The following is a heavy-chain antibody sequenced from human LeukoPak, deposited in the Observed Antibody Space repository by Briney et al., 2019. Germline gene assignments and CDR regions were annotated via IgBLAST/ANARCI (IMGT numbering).Heavy chain of an antibody. V-gene: IGHV3-15*01. D-gene: IGHD3-22*01. CDR1: GFTFTKAW. CDR2: IKSKTDGGTT. CDR3: TTYYYDSSGYYF. J-gene: IGHJ4*02. Sequence: PRGSLRLSCAASGFTFTKAWMSWVRQAPGKGLEWVGRIKSKTDGGTTDYAAPVKGRFTISRDDSKNMFYLQMNSLKTEDTAVYYCTTYYYDSSGYYFWGQGTLVTVSS.